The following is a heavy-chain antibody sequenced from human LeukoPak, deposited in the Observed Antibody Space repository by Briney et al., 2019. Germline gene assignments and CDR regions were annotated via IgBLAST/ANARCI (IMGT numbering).Heavy chain of an antibody. Sequence: PGGSLRLSCAASGFTFTGYSMNWVRQTPGKGLEWISYISISSDNIYYADSVKGRFTISRDNAKNSLYLQMNSLRDEDTAVYSCAREAYWGSSGKGSDSWGQGTLVTVSS. V-gene: IGHV3-48*02. CDR1: GFTFTGYS. CDR2: ISISSDNI. CDR3: AREAYWGSSGKGSDS. J-gene: IGHJ4*02. D-gene: IGHD7-27*01.